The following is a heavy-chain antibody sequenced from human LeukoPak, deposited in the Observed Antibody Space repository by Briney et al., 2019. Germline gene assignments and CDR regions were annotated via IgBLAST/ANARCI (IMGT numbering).Heavy chain of an antibody. CDR1: GFTFSSYW. Sequence: PGGSLRLSCAASGFTFSSYWMHWVRQAPGKGLVWVSRINSDGSSTSYADSVKGRFTLSRDNAKNSLFLQMNSLRAEDTAVYYCVKNSGWYCLDYWGQGTLVTVSS. V-gene: IGHV3-74*01. CDR3: VKNSGWYCLDY. J-gene: IGHJ4*02. CDR2: INSDGSST. D-gene: IGHD6-13*01.